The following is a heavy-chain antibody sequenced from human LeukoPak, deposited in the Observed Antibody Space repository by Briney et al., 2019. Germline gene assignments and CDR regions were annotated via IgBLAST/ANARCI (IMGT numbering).Heavy chain of an antibody. D-gene: IGHD3-22*01. V-gene: IGHV3-23*01. CDR1: GFTFSSYA. J-gene: IGHJ4*02. CDR2: ISGSGGST. CDR3: AKDRDVITTQNFDY. Sequence: PGGSLRLSCAASGFTFSSYAMSWVRQAPGKGLEWVSAISGSGGSTYYADSVRGRFTISRDNSENTLYLQMNSLRAEDTAVYYCAKDRDVITTQNFDYWGQGTLVTVSS.